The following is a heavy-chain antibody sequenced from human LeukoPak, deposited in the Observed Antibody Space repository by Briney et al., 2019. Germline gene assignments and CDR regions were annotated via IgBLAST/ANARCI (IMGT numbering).Heavy chain of an antibody. Sequence: GGSLRLSCAASGFTFSGSAMHWVRQASGKGLEWVGRIRSKANSHATAYAASVKGRFTISRDDSNNRAFLQMNSLKTEDTAVYYWARVPSILWWWGGGAAFDIWGQGTMVTVSS. CDR2: IRSKANSHAT. J-gene: IGHJ3*02. CDR3: ARVPSILWWWGGGAAFDI. V-gene: IGHV3-73*01. CDR1: GFTFSGSA. D-gene: IGHD2-21*01.